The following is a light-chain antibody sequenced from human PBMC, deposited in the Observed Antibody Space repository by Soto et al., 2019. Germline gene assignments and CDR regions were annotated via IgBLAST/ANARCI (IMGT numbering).Light chain of an antibody. CDR3: QTWGTGLSI. V-gene: IGLV4-69*01. CDR1: SGHTHYA. Sequence: QSVLTQPPSASASLGASVKLTCTRSSGHTHYAIGWLQQRPAKGPRFLMKLNSDGSQTKGDGVPDRFSGSSSGAERHLTISSLQSEDEAEYYCQTWGTGLSIFGGGTQLTVL. CDR2: LNSDGSQ. J-gene: IGLJ2*01.